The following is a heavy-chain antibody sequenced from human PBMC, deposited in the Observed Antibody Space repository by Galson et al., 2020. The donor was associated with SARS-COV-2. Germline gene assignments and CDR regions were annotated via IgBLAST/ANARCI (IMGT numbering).Heavy chain of an antibody. CDR2: ISGSGGST. V-gene: IGHV3-23*01. CDR1: GFTFSSYA. CDR3: AKDTIDNIVVVTAIHGY. J-gene: IGHJ4*02. D-gene: IGHD2-21*02. Sequence: GGSLRLSCAASGFTFSSYAMSWVRQAPGKGLEWVSAISGSGGSTYYADSVKGRFTISRDNSKNTLYLQMNSLRAEDTAVYYCAKDTIDNIVVVTAIHGYWGQGTLVTVSS.